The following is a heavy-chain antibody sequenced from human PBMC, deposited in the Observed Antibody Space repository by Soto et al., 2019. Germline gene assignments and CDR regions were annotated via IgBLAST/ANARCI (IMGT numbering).Heavy chain of an antibody. D-gene: IGHD1-26*01. Sequence: ASVKVSCKVSGYTLTELSMHWVRQAPGKGLEWMGGFDPEDGETIYAQKFQGRVTMTEDTSTDTAYMELSSLRSGDTAVYYCATIVGALYNWFDPWGQGTLVTVSS. CDR1: GYTLTELS. CDR2: FDPEDGET. J-gene: IGHJ5*02. V-gene: IGHV1-24*01. CDR3: ATIVGALYNWFDP.